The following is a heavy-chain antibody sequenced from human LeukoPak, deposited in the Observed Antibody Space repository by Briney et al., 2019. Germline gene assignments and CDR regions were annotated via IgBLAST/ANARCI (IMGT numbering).Heavy chain of an antibody. Sequence: GGSLRLSCAASGFTFSSYEMNWVRQAPGKGLEWVSYISSSGSTIYYADSVKGRFTISRDNAKNSLYLQMNSLRAEDTAVYYCAKDTSYDFWSGYPDAFDIWGQGTMVTVSS. J-gene: IGHJ3*02. D-gene: IGHD3-3*01. CDR2: ISSSGSTI. CDR1: GFTFSSYE. CDR3: AKDTSYDFWSGYPDAFDI. V-gene: IGHV3-48*03.